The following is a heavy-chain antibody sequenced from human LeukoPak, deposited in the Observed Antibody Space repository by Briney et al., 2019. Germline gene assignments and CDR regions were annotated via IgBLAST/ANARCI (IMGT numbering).Heavy chain of an antibody. CDR3: AKDLSRAVAADWFDP. V-gene: IGHV3-23*01. D-gene: IGHD6-19*01. CDR2: ISDSGGST. J-gene: IGHJ5*02. Sequence: PGGSLRLSCAASGFTLGNYDMSWVRQAPGKGLEWVSSISDSGGSTYYADSVKGRFTISRDNSKNTLYLQMTNLRAADTAVYYCAKDLSRAVAADWFDPWDQGSLVTVSS. CDR1: GFTLGNYD.